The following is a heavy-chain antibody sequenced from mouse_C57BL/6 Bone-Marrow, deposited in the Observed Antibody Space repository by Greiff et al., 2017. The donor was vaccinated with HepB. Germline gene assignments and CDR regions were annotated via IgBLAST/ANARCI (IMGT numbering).Heavy chain of an antibody. CDR1: GFNIKDDY. CDR2: FDPENGDT. CDR3: TRTGLPHYYAMDY. J-gene: IGHJ4*01. Sequence: VQLQQSGAELVRPGASVKLSCTASGFNIKDDYMHWVKQRPEQGLEWIGWFDPENGDTEYASKFQGKATITADTSSNTAYLQLSSLTSEDTAVYYCTRTGLPHYYAMDYWGQGTSVTVSS. D-gene: IGHD2-2*01. V-gene: IGHV14-4*01.